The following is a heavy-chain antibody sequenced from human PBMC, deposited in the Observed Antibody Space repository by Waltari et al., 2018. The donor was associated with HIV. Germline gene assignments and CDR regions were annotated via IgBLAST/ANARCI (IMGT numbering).Heavy chain of an antibody. V-gene: IGHV4-39*01. Sequence: QLQLQESGPGLVKPSETLSLTCTVSGGSISSSSYYWGWIRQPPGKGLEWIGSIYYMGSTYSNPSLKSRCTISVDTSKNQFSLKLSSVTAADTAVYYCARRRRLDYDFWSGYSGRRKTVRVDPWGQGTLVTVSS. J-gene: IGHJ5*02. CDR1: GGSISSSSYY. CDR3: ARRRRLDYDFWSGYSGRRKTVRVDP. CDR2: IYYMGST. D-gene: IGHD3-3*01.